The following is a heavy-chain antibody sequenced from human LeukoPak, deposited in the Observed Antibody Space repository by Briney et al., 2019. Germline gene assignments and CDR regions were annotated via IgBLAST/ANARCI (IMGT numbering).Heavy chain of an antibody. Sequence: GGSLRLSCAASGFTFSSYSMNWVRQAPGKGLEWVSSISSSSSYIYYADSVKGRFTISRDNAKNSLYLQMNSLRAEDTAVYYCARTLVEVWFGELSDYWGQGTLVTVSS. D-gene: IGHD3-10*01. CDR3: ARTLVEVWFGELSDY. CDR2: ISSSSSYI. CDR1: GFTFSSYS. J-gene: IGHJ4*02. V-gene: IGHV3-21*01.